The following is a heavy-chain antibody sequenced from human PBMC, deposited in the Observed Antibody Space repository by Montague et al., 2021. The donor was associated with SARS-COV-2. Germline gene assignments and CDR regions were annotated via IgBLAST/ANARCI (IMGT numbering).Heavy chain of an antibody. J-gene: IGHJ4*02. Sequence: SETLSLTCSVSGGSISTSNYYWGWIRQPPGKGLEWIGSVYYSGSTXYNPPLKSRVTVSVDTSKNQFSLKVSSVTAADTAVYFCAGQCASSPFDHWGQGTLVTVSS. CDR2: VYYSGST. CDR1: GGSISTSNYY. CDR3: AGQCASSPFDH. V-gene: IGHV4-39*01. D-gene: IGHD6-13*01.